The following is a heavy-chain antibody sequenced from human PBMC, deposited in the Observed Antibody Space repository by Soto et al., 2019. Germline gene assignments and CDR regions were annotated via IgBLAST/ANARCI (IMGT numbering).Heavy chain of an antibody. CDR1: GNSLSSSNW. CDR2: VYYTGTT. J-gene: IGHJ3*02. Sequence: SETLSLTCAVSGNSLSSSNWWTWVRQPPGKGLEWIGEVYYTGTTNYNPSLERRVTISVDKSKNQFSLKVNSVTAADTAVYYCASDPSLATKAFDIWGQGTMVTVSS. CDR3: ASDPSLATKAFDI. V-gene: IGHV4-4*02. D-gene: IGHD6-6*01.